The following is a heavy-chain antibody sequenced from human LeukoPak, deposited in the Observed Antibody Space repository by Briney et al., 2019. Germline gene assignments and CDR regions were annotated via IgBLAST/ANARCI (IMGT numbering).Heavy chain of an antibody. CDR3: ARDTVVVVAATNPGY. Sequence: PGRSLRLSCAASGFTFSSYAMHWVRQAPGKGLEWVAVISYDGSNKYYADSVKGRFTISRDNFKNTLYLQMNSLRAEDTAVYYCARDTVVVVAATNPGYWGQGTLVTVSS. V-gene: IGHV3-30*04. CDR2: ISYDGSNK. CDR1: GFTFSSYA. D-gene: IGHD2-15*01. J-gene: IGHJ4*02.